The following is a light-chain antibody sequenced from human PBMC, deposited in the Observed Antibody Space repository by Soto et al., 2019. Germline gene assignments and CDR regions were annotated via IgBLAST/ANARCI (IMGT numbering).Light chain of an antibody. CDR3: EQYAYSPLT. V-gene: IGKV3-20*01. Sequence: EIVLTQSPGTLSLSPGERATISCRASQNVGNNYLAWFQQTPGQAPRLLIFDPSSRATGIPDRFSGSGSGTDFTLTINRLEPDDFTVYYCEQYAYSPLTFGGGTKVEF. CDR1: QNVGNNY. CDR2: DPS. J-gene: IGKJ4*01.